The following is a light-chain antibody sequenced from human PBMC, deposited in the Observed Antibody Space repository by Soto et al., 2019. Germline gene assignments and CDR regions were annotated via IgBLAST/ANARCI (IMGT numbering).Light chain of an antibody. J-gene: IGLJ2*01. CDR2: GNS. CDR3: AAWDDSLNGPV. CDR1: SSNIGAGYD. V-gene: IGLV1-40*01. Sequence: QSVLTQPPSVSGAPGQRVTISCTGSSSNIGAGYDVHWYQQLPGTAPKLLIYGNSNRPSGVPDRFSGSKSGTSASLAIHGLQSEDEADYHCAAWDDSLNGPVFGGGTKLTVL.